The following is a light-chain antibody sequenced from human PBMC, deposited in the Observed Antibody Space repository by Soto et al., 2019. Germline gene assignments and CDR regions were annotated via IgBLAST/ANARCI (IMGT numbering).Light chain of an antibody. CDR1: QSVSSSY. CDR2: GAS. V-gene: IGKV3-20*01. J-gene: IGKJ1*01. Sequence: EIVLTQSPATLSLSPGERATLSCRASQSVSSSYFAWYQQKPGQAPRLLIYGASSRATGIPDRFSGSGCGTDFTLTISRLEPEDFAVYYCQQYGSSPRTFGQGTQVDIK. CDR3: QQYGSSPRT.